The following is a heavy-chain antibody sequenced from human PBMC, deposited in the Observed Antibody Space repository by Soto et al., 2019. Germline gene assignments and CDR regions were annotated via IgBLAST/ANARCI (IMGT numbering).Heavy chain of an antibody. V-gene: IGHV5-51*01. CDR1: GYSFTSYW. Sequence: GESLKISCKGSGYSFTSYWIGWVRQMPGKGLEWMGIIYPGDSDTRYSPSFQGQVTISADKSISTAYLQWSSLKASDTAMYYCARHMGIAVAGEHDAFDIWGQGTMVTVSS. J-gene: IGHJ3*02. CDR3: ARHMGIAVAGEHDAFDI. CDR2: IYPGDSDT. D-gene: IGHD6-19*01.